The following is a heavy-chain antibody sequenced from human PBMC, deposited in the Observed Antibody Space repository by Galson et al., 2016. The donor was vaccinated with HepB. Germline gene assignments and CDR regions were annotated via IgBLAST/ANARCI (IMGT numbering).Heavy chain of an antibody. V-gene: IGHV1-3*01. CDR2: ISAGNGST. CDR1: GYTFTSYA. Sequence: SVKVSCKASGYTFTSYALHWVRQAPGQSLEWMGWISAGNGSTKYSHNFQGRVTITRDTSATIAYMELSSLRSEDTDVYYCARVNRWGGLVDALWYWGQGTLVTVSS. CDR3: ARVNRWGGLVDALWY. J-gene: IGHJ4*02. D-gene: IGHD2-8*01.